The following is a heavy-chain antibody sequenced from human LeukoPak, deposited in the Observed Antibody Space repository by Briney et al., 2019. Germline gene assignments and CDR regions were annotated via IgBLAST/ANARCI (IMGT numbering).Heavy chain of an antibody. CDR3: ARGYLVYDFWSGYYLDY. D-gene: IGHD3-3*01. V-gene: IGHV1-69*01. CDR2: IIPIFGTA. Sequence: GASVKVSCKASGGTFISYAISWVRQAPGQGLEWMGGIIPIFGTANYAQKFQGRVTITADESTSTAYMELSSLRSEDTAVYYCARGYLVYDFWSGYYLDYWGQGTLVTVSS. CDR1: GGTFISYA. J-gene: IGHJ4*02.